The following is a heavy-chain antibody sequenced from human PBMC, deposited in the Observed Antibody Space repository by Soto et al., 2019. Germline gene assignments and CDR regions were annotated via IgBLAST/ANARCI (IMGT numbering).Heavy chain of an antibody. V-gene: IGHV2-5*02. D-gene: IGHD3-3*01. CDR3: AHRILRTVFGLVTTTAIYFDF. CDR2: IYWDDDK. J-gene: IGHJ4*02. Sequence: QITLNESGPTVVKPAETLTLTCTFSGFSLTTSGVGVGWIRQSPGTAPEWLALIYWDDDKRYSASLKSRLTITKDTSKNQVVLTMASVDPADTATYDCAHRILRTVFGLVTTTAIYFDFWGQGTPVVVSS. CDR1: GFSLTTSGVG.